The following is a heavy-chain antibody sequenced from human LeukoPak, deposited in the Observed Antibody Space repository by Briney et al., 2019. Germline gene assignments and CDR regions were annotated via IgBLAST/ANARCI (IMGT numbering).Heavy chain of an antibody. V-gene: IGHV1-69*13. CDR1: GGTFSSYA. J-gene: IGHJ4*02. CDR2: IIPIFGTT. CDR3: ARDPGYNDRSGYYHMYYFDN. D-gene: IGHD3-22*01. Sequence: ASVKVSCKASGGTFSSYAISWVRQAPGQGLEWMGGIIPIFGTTNYAQKFQGRVTVTADESTSTAYMELSSLRSEDTAMCYCARDPGYNDRSGYYHMYYFDNWGQGTLVTVSS.